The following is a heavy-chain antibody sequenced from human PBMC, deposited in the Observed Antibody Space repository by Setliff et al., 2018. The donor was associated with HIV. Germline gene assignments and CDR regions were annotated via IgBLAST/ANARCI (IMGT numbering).Heavy chain of an antibody. Sequence: SETLSLTCAVFGYSISGGYYWGWIRQPPGKGLEWIGSIYHSESTYYNPSLKSRVTISVDTSKNQSPLKLSSVTAADTAVYYCARLPYSSRWYLDYWGQGTLVTVSS. J-gene: IGHJ4*02. CDR3: ARLPYSSRWYLDY. D-gene: IGHD6-19*01. V-gene: IGHV4-38-2*01. CDR2: IYHSEST. CDR1: GYSISGGYY.